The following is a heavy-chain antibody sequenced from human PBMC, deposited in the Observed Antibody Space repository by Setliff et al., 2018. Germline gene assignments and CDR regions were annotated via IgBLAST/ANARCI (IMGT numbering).Heavy chain of an antibody. J-gene: IGHJ6*03. V-gene: IGHV4-34*01. CDR2: IYHGGNT. Sequence: SETLSLTCAVYGVPLSGHYWTWVRQPPGKGLEWIGQIYHGGNTRYNPSLKSRLTMSIDKSKNQVSLELSSVTTADTAVYYCGRTMTYYYFCMDVWGNGTTVTVSS. CDR1: GVPLSGHY. CDR3: GRTMTYYYFCMDV.